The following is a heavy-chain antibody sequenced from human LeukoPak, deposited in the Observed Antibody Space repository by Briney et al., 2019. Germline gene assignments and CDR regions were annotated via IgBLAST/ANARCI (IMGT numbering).Heavy chain of an antibody. CDR3: TRQGSAVAGTGTWFDP. Sequence: PGGSLRLSCAASGFTFSGSAMHWVRQASGKGLEWVGRIRSKANSYATAYAASVKGRFTISRDDSKNTAYLQMNSLKTEDTAVYYCTRQGSAVAGTGTWFDPWGQGTLVTVSS. J-gene: IGHJ5*02. CDR2: IRSKANSYAT. V-gene: IGHV3-73*01. D-gene: IGHD6-19*01. CDR1: GFTFSGSA.